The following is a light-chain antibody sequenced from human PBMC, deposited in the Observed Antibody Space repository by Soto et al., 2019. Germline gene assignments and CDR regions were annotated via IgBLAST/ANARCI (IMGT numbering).Light chain of an antibody. Sequence: IVLTQSPGTLSLSPGERATLSCRASQSVSSSYLAWYQQKPGQAPRLIIYGAASRATGIPDRLSGSGSGTDFTLTISRLEPEDFAVYYCQQYGSSPLTFGGGTKVDIK. CDR2: GAA. CDR1: QSVSSSY. J-gene: IGKJ4*01. CDR3: QQYGSSPLT. V-gene: IGKV3-20*01.